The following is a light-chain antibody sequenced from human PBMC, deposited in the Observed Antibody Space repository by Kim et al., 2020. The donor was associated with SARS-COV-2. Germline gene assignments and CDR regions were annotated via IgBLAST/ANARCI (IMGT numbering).Light chain of an antibody. CDR2: AAS. V-gene: IGKV1-12*01. J-gene: IGKJ5*01. Sequence: QMTQSPSSVSASIGDRVTITCRASQGIASWLAWYQQKPGKAPKLLIYAASGLQSGVPSRFSGSGSGREFTLTISSLQPEDVATYFCQQSNNFPITFGQGTRLEIK. CDR1: QGIASW. CDR3: QQSNNFPIT.